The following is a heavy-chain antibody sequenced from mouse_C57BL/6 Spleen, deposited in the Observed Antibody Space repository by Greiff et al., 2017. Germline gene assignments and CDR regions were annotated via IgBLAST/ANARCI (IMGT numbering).Heavy chain of an antibody. J-gene: IGHJ4*01. Sequence: QVQLKQPGAELVRPGSSVKLSCKASGYTFTSYWMDWVKQRPGQGLEWIGNIYPSDSATHYNQKFKDKAPLTVDKSSSTAYMQLSSLTSEDSAVYYCARVISGAMDYWGQGTSVTVSS. CDR3: ARVISGAMDY. CDR2: IYPSDSAT. CDR1: GYTFTSYW. V-gene: IGHV1-61*01. D-gene: IGHD4-1*01.